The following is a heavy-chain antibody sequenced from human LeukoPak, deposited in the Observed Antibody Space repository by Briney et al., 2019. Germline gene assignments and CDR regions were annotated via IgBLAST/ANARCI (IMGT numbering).Heavy chain of an antibody. J-gene: IGHJ4*02. V-gene: IGHV3-64D*06. CDR1: GFTFSSYA. CDR2: ISRNGDHT. Sequence: PGGSLRLSCSASGFTFSSYAMHWVRQAPGKGLEYVSAISRNGDHTYYADSVKGRFTISRDNSKNTLYLQMSSLRPEDTAVFYCVKDRDYYGGTSQIFDYWGQGTLVTVS. CDR3: VKDRDYYGGTSQIFDY. D-gene: IGHD4-23*01.